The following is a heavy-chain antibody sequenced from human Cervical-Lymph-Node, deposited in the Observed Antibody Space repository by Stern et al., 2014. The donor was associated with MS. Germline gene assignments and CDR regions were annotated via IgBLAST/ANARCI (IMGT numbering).Heavy chain of an antibody. J-gene: IGHJ4*02. V-gene: IGHV4-39*01. Sequence: QLQLQESGPGLVKPSETLSLTCTVSGGSVSSSSHYWAWIRQPPGKWLEWLGSMYYAGTTYYTPPLRSRVPLPVDTPKNQVSLTLISVTAADTAVYYCARALPQSSGIGVSYYFDYWGQGALVTVSS. CDR3: ARALPQSSGIGVSYYFDY. CDR1: GGSVSSSSHY. CDR2: MYYAGTT. D-gene: IGHD6-19*01.